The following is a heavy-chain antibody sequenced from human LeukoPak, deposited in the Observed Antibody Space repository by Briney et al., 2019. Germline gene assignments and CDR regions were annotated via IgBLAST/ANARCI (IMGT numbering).Heavy chain of an antibody. CDR3: ARSDTFGGIFDY. CDR1: GFTFSSYS. CDR2: ISSSSSYI. V-gene: IGHV3-21*01. J-gene: IGHJ4*02. Sequence: GGSLRLTCAASGFTFSSYSMNRVRQAPGKGLEWVSPISSSSSYIYYADSVKGRFTISRDNAKNSLYLQMNSLRAEDTAVYYCARSDTFGGIFDYWGQGTLVTVSS. D-gene: IGHD3-16*01.